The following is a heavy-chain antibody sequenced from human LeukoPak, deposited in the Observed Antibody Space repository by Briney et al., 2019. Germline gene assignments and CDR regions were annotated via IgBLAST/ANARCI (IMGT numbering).Heavy chain of an antibody. J-gene: IGHJ4*02. D-gene: IGHD3-9*01. CDR3: ARLYYDILTGYCHFDY. Sequence: SETLSLTCTVSGGSISSYYWSWIRQPPGKGLEWIGYIYYSGSTNYNPSLKGRVTISVDTSKNQFSLKLSSVTAADTAVYYCARLYYDILTGYCHFDYWGQGTLVTVSS. V-gene: IGHV4-59*01. CDR2: IYYSGST. CDR1: GGSISSYY.